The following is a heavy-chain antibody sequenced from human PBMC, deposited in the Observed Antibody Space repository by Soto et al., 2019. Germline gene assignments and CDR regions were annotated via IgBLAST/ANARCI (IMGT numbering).Heavy chain of an antibody. V-gene: IGHV4-61*01. J-gene: IGHJ4*02. D-gene: IGHD1-26*01. CDR2: IYYSGST. CDR1: GGSLSSSSYY. CDR3: ARDLLVGAMDY. Sequence: SETLYLTCTVSGGSLSSSSYYWSWIRQPPGKGLEWIGYIYYSGSTNSNPSLKSRVTISLDTSKNQFSLKLRSMTAADTAVYYCARDLLVGAMDYWGQGTVVTVSS.